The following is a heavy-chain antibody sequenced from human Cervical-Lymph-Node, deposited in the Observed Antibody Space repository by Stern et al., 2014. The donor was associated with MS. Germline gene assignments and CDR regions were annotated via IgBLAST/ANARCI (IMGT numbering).Heavy chain of an antibody. V-gene: IGHV2-5*02. CDR3: GHRRRDDCSGGICYYVED. J-gene: IGHJ4*02. Sequence: QITLKESGPTLVKPTQTLTLTCSFSGFSLTTSGVGVGWIRQPPGKGLEWLALIFWDDDKRYSPSLKSRLTITKDTSKNQVVLTLTNMDPVDTATYYCGHRRRDDCSGGICYYVEDWGQGTLVTVSS. CDR2: IFWDDDK. D-gene: IGHD2-15*01. CDR1: GFSLTTSGVG.